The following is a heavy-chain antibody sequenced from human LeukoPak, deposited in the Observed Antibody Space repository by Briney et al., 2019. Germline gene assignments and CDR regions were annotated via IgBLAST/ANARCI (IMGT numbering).Heavy chain of an antibody. CDR3: ARDWRDGYNSYFDY. J-gene: IGHJ4*02. V-gene: IGHV1-69*10. CDR1: GGTFSSYT. CDR2: FIPILGIA. D-gene: IGHD5-24*01. Sequence: SVKVSCKASGGTFSSYTISWVRQAPGQGLEWMGGFIPILGIANYAQKFQGRVTITADKSTSTAYMELSSLRSEDTAVYYCARDWRDGYNSYFDYWGQGTLVTVSS.